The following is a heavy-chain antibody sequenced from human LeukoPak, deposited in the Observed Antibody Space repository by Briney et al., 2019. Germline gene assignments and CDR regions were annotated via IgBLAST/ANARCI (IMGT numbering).Heavy chain of an antibody. D-gene: IGHD2/OR15-2a*01. CDR1: GGYISSYY. CDR2: INHSGST. Sequence: SETLSLTCTVSGGYISSYYWSWIRQPPGKGLEWIGEINHSGSTNYNPSLKSRVTISVDTSKNQFSLKLSSVTAADTAVYYCARGDYFVDYWGQGTLVTVSS. V-gene: IGHV4-34*01. J-gene: IGHJ4*02. CDR3: ARGDYFVDY.